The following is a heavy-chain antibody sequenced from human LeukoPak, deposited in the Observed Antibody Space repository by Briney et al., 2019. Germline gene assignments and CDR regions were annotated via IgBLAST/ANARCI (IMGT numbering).Heavy chain of an antibody. CDR3: ASFPHYGSGSLDY. CDR1: GFTFSSYW. J-gene: IGHJ4*02. D-gene: IGHD3-10*01. V-gene: IGHV3-21*01. CDR2: ISSSSSYI. Sequence: GGSLRLSCAASGFTFSSYWMSWVRQAPGKGLEWVSSISSSSSYIYYADSVKGRFTISRDNAKNSLYLQMNSLRAEDTAVYYCASFPHYGSGSLDYWGQGTLVTVSS.